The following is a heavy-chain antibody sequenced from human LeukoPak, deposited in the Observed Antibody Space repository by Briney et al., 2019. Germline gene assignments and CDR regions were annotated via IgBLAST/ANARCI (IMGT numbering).Heavy chain of an antibody. J-gene: IGHJ5*02. Sequence: AGGSLRLSCASSGFTFSSYAMSWVRQAPGKGLEWVSTIGGTGVRTYYADSVKGRFTISRDNAKNSLYLQMNSLRAEDTAVYYCARDLIDQNWFDPWGQGTLVTVSS. V-gene: IGHV3-23*01. CDR2: IGGTGVRT. CDR3: ARDLIDQNWFDP. D-gene: IGHD2-8*01. CDR1: GFTFSSYA.